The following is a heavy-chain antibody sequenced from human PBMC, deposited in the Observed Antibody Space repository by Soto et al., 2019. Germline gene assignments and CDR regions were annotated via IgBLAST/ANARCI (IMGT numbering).Heavy chain of an antibody. J-gene: IGHJ4*02. CDR3: ARGGTTVDYGLSD. Sequence: QVQLVESGGGVVQPGRSLRLSCAASGFTFSSYAMHWVRQAPGKGLEWVAVISYDGSNKYYADSVKGRFTISRDNSKNTLYLQMNSLRAEDTAVYYCARGGTTVDYGLSDWGQGTLVTVSS. V-gene: IGHV3-30-3*01. D-gene: IGHD1-7*01. CDR1: GFTFSSYA. CDR2: ISYDGSNK.